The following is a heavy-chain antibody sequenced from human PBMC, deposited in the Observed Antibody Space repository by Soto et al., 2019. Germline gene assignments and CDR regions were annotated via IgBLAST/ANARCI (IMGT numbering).Heavy chain of an antibody. D-gene: IGHD4-17*01. Sequence: SETLSLTCAVSGGSISSGGYSCNWIRQPPGKGLEWIGYIYHSGSTYYNPSLKSRVTISVDRSKNQFSLKLSSVTAADTAVYYCARGMTTVTTFDYWGQGTLVTVAS. V-gene: IGHV4-30-2*01. CDR3: ARGMTTVTTFDY. CDR1: GGSISSGGYS. CDR2: IYHSGST. J-gene: IGHJ4*02.